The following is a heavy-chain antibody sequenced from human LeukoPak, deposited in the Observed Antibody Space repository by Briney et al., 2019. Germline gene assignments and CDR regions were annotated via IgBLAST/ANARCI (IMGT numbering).Heavy chain of an antibody. CDR3: ARHRGHLAGVRGWYSKQEWFDP. CDR2: IFYSGST. J-gene: IGHJ5*02. D-gene: IGHD6-13*01. CDR1: DDSITMYY. Sequence: PSETLSLTCSVSDDSITMYYWTWIRQPPGRGLEWIGYIFYSGSTNYNPSLKSRVTISVDTSKNQFSLKLSSVTAADTAVYYCARHRGHLAGVRGWYSKQEWFDPWGQGTLVTVSS. V-gene: IGHV4-59*08.